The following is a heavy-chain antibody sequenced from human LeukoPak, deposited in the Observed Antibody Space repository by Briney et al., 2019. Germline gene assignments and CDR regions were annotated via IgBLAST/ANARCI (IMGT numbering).Heavy chain of an antibody. D-gene: IGHD3-22*01. Sequence: SETLSLTCTVSGGSISGYYWSWIRQSLGKGLEWIGYIHYTGSTDYHPSLKSRVVISEDTSKNQFSLKLSSVTASDTAVYYCARSGDDSSGYPDFWGQGTLVTVSS. J-gene: IGHJ4*02. V-gene: IGHV4-59*12. CDR1: GGSISGYY. CDR2: IHYTGST. CDR3: ARSGDDSSGYPDF.